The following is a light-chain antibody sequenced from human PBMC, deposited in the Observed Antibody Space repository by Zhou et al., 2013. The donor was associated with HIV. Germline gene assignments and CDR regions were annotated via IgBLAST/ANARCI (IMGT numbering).Light chain of an antibody. J-gene: IGKJ4*01. V-gene: IGKV1-27*01. CDR1: QDINNY. CDR2: AAS. CDR3: QSYNSVIA. Sequence: DIQMTQSPSSLSAFVGDRVTITCRASQDINNYLAWYQQKPGKGPELLIYAASTLQSGVPSRFSGSGSGTDFALTISSLQPEDVATYSCQSYNSVIAFGGGTKVDIK.